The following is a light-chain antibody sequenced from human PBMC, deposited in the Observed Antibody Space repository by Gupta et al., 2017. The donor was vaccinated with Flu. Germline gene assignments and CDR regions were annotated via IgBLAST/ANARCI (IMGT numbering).Light chain of an antibody. Sequence: EIVFTPSPGILSLSPGQRATLSCRASQGLSNNYVAWYQQKPGQAPRLLIFGASDRATGIPDRFSGSGSGTDFTLTISRLEPADFAVYYCQQYGSSPTFGQGTKVEI. CDR3: QQYGSSPT. CDR2: GAS. J-gene: IGKJ1*01. CDR1: QGLSNNY. V-gene: IGKV3-20*01.